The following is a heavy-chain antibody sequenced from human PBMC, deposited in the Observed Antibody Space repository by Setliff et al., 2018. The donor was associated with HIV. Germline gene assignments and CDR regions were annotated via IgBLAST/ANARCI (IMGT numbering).Heavy chain of an antibody. CDR2: INHSGST. D-gene: IGHD3-3*01. CDR3: ARETDVSTSWFGGYYFDF. CDR1: GGSFSGYY. J-gene: IGHJ4*02. Sequence: SETLSLTCAVYGGSFSGYYWSWIRQPPGKGLEWIGEINHSGSTNYNPSLKSRVTISVDTSKNQFSLKLSSMTAADTAVYFCARETDVSTSWFGGYYFDFWGQGTVVTVSS. V-gene: IGHV4-34*01.